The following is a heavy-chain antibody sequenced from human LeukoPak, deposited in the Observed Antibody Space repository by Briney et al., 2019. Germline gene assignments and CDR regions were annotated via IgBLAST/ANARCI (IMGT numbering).Heavy chain of an antibody. CDR1: GFTFSSYG. J-gene: IGHJ4*02. Sequence: GRSLRLSCAASGFTFSSYGVHWVRQAPGKGLEWVAVIWYDGSNKYYADSVKGRFTISRDNSKNTLYLQMNSLRAEDTAVYYCARDLMVRGVIILPYFDYWGQGTLVTVSS. CDR3: ARDLMVRGVIILPYFDY. D-gene: IGHD3-10*01. CDR2: IWYDGSNK. V-gene: IGHV3-33*01.